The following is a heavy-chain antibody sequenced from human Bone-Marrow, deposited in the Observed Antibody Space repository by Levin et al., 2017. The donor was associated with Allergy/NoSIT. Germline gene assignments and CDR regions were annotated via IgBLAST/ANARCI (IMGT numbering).Heavy chain of an antibody. V-gene: IGHV4-59*01. CDR1: GGSISSYY. CDR3: AREWCSGGSCYFDY. Sequence: SQTLSLTCTVSGGSISSYYWSWIRQPPGKGLEWIGYIYYSGSTNYNPSLKSRVTISVDTSKNQFSLKLNPVTAADTAVYYCAREWCSGGSCYFDYWGQGTLVTVSS. D-gene: IGHD2-15*01. J-gene: IGHJ4*02. CDR2: IYYSGST.